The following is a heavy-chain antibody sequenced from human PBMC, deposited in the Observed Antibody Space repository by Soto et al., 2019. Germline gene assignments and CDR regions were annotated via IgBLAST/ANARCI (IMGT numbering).Heavy chain of an antibody. V-gene: IGHV4-34*01. CDR1: GGSFSCYY. D-gene: IGHD3-3*01. Sequence: PSETLSLTCAVYGGSFSCYYWSWIRQPPGKGLEWIGEINHSGSTNYNPSLKSRVTISVDTSKNQFSLKLSSVTAADTAVYYCARGSFKYYDFWSGYSPGWFDPWGQGTLVTVSS. CDR3: ARGSFKYYDFWSGYSPGWFDP. CDR2: INHSGST. J-gene: IGHJ5*02.